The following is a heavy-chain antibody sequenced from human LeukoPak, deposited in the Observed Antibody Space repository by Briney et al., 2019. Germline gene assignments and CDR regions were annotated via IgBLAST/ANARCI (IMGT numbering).Heavy chain of an antibody. D-gene: IGHD3-10*01. CDR2: IYTSGST. V-gene: IGHV4-4*07. CDR3: ARDAGSYTYYYGSGSLNWFDS. CDR1: GGSISSYY. J-gene: IGHJ5*01. Sequence: SETLSLTCTVSGGSISSYYWSWIRQSAGKGLEWIGHIYTSGSTNYNPSFKSRVTMSVDTSKNQFSLKLSPVTAADTAVYYCARDAGSYTYYYGSGSLNWFDSWGQGTLVTVSS.